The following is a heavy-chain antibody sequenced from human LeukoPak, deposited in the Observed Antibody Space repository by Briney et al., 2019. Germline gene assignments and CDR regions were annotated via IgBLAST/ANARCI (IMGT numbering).Heavy chain of an antibody. J-gene: IGHJ3*02. D-gene: IGHD1-26*01. Sequence: GGSLRLSSVASGFTFDDYAMHWVWQVPGKGRGWVSCISWNSGSIGYADSVKGRFTISRDNAKNSLYLQMNSLRAEDTALYYCAKGKVGATTTFAFDIWGQGTMVTVSS. CDR1: GFTFDDYA. CDR2: ISWNSGSI. CDR3: AKGKVGATTTFAFDI. V-gene: IGHV3-9*01.